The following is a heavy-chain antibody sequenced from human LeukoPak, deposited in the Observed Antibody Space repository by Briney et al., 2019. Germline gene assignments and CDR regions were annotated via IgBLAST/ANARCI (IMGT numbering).Heavy chain of an antibody. J-gene: IGHJ4*02. Sequence: SQTLSLTCAVSGGSISSADFYWSWIRQHPGKGLEWIGFIYYSGSAYYNPSLKSRVSISIDTSKNQFSLTLDSVTAADTAVYYCARGSDFFDYWGQGTLVTVSS. CDR2: IYYSGSA. CDR1: GGSISSADFY. V-gene: IGHV4-31*11. CDR3: ARGSDFFDY.